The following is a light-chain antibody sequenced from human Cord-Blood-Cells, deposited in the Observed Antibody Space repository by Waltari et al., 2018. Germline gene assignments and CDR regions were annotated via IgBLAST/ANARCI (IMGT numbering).Light chain of an antibody. V-gene: IGKV1-39*01. J-gene: IGKJ4*01. CDR3: QQSYSTPLT. Sequence: DIQMSQTPSYLSASVGARATITCRASQSISSYFNWYQQKPGKAPKLLIYAASSLQSGVPSRFSGSGSGTDFTRTISSLRPEDFATYYCQQSYSTPLTFGGGTKVEIK. CDR1: QSISSY. CDR2: AAS.